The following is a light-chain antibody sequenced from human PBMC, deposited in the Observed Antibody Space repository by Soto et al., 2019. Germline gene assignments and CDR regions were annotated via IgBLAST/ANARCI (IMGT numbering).Light chain of an antibody. CDR1: SSDVGGYNY. CDR2: EVS. CDR3: SSYTTSSTYV. J-gene: IGLJ1*01. V-gene: IGLV2-14*01. Sequence: QSVLTQPASVSGSPGQSITISCTGTSSDVGGYNYVSWYQQHPGKAPKLMISEVSNRPSGVSIRFSGSKSGNTASLTISGLQAEDEADYHCSSYTTSSTYVFGPGTKVTVL.